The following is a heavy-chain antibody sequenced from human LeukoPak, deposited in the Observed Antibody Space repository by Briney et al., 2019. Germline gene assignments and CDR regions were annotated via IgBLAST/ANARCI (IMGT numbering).Heavy chain of an antibody. Sequence: SETLSLTCTVSGYSISSGYYWGWIRQPPGKGLEWIGSIYHSGSTYYNLSLKSRVTISVDTSKNQFSLKLSSVTAADTAVYYCARVTISYYYYMDVWGKGTTVTVSS. CDR1: GYSISSGYY. V-gene: IGHV4-38-2*02. CDR3: ARVTISYYYYMDV. D-gene: IGHD2-2*02. J-gene: IGHJ6*03. CDR2: IYHSGST.